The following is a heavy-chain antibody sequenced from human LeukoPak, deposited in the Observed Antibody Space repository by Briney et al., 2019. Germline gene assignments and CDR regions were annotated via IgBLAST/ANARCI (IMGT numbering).Heavy chain of an antibody. D-gene: IGHD6-13*01. V-gene: IGHV4-59*08. J-gene: IGHJ3*02. CDR2: IHYSGST. CDR1: GGSIRSYY. CDR3: ASSSSWYADDAFDI. Sequence: PSETLSLTCTVSGGSIRSYYWSWIRQPPGKGLEWIGYIHYSGSTNSNPSLKSRVAISIDTSKNQFSLRLSSVTAADTAVYYCASSSSWYADDAFDIWGQGTMVTVSS.